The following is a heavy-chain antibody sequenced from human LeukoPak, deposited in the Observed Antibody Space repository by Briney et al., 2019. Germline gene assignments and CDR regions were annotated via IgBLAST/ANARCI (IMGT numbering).Heavy chain of an antibody. V-gene: IGHV3-30-3*01. CDR1: GFTFSSYA. Sequence: GGSLRLSCAASGFTFSSYAMRWVRQAPGKGLEWVAVISYDGSNKYYADSVKGRFTISRDNSKNTLYLQMNSLRAEDTAVYYCARERSGSTPYYYYGMDVWGQGTTVTVSS. CDR2: ISYDGSNK. J-gene: IGHJ6*02. D-gene: IGHD3-3*01. CDR3: ARERSGSTPYYYYGMDV.